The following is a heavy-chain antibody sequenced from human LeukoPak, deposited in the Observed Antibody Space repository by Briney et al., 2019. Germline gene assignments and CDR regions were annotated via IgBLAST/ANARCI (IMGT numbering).Heavy chain of an antibody. V-gene: IGHV3-23*01. D-gene: IGHD2-2*01. J-gene: IGHJ4*02. Sequence: GGSLRLSCAASGFTFSSYAMSWVRQAPGKGLEWVSAISGSGGSTYYADSVKGRFTISRDNSKNTLYLQMNSLRAEDTAVYYCAKDPFSGGSSTSLGYFDYWGQGTLVTVSS. CDR3: AKDPFSGGSSTSLGYFDY. CDR2: ISGSGGST. CDR1: GFTFSSYA.